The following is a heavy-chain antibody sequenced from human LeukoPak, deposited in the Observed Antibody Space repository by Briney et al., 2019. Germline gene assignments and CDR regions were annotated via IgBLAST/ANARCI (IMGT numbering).Heavy chain of an antibody. D-gene: IGHD6-19*01. V-gene: IGHV4-39*07. CDR3: ASPSGWYTLQH. Sequence: SETLSLTCTVSGGSISTSSYYWGWVRQPPGKGLEWIGNIFYSGSTYYNPSLKSRVTISVDTSKNQFSLKLSSVTAADTAVYYCASPSGWYTLQHWGQGTLVTVSS. J-gene: IGHJ1*01. CDR1: GGSISTSSYY. CDR2: IFYSGST.